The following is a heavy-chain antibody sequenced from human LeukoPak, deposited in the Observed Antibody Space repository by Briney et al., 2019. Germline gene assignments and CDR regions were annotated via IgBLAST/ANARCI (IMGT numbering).Heavy chain of an antibody. V-gene: IGHV3-11*01. CDR3: ASPTGGDEC. CDR2: ISSSGSTM. CDR1: GFTFSDYY. Sequence: PGGSLRLSCAASGFTFSDYYLGWIRQAPGKGLECISYISSSGSTMYYADSVKGRFTISRDNAKNSLYLQMNSLRAEDTAVYYCASPTGGDECWGQGTLVTVSS. J-gene: IGHJ4*02. D-gene: IGHD1-14*01.